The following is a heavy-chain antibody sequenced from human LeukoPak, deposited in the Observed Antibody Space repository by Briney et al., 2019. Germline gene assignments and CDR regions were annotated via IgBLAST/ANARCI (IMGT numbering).Heavy chain of an antibody. CDR3: AAMGGSGSFDSYYYYMDV. CDR1: GYTFTGYY. V-gene: IGHV1-69*13. Sequence: GASVKVSCKASGYTFTGYYMHWVRQAPGQGLEWMGGIIPIFGTANYAQKFQGRVTITADESTSTAYMELSSLRSEDTAVYYCAAMGGSGSFDSYYYYMDVWGKGTTVTISS. D-gene: IGHD3-10*01. CDR2: IIPIFGTA. J-gene: IGHJ6*03.